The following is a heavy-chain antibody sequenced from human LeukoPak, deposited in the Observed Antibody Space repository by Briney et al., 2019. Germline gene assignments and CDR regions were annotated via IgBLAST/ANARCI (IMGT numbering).Heavy chain of an antibody. CDR2: IYNSQSI. CDR1: GGSFNGYY. Sequence: PSETLSLTCTVPGGSFNGYYWSWIRQPAGKGLEWIGRIYNSQSINYNPSLKSGVTMSIDTSKSQFSLKLNSVTAADTAVYYCARDRSSSYTRDWFDPWGQGALVTVSS. CDR3: ARDRSSSYTRDWFDP. J-gene: IGHJ5*02. D-gene: IGHD6-13*01. V-gene: IGHV4-4*07.